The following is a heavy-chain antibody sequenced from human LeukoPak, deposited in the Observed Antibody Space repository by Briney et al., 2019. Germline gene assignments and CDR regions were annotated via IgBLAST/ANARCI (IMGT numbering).Heavy chain of an antibody. CDR3: AGGPRDGYPIGDAFDI. D-gene: IGHD5-24*01. Sequence: SQTLSLTCAISGDSVSSNSAAWNWIRQSPSRGLEWLGRTYYRSKWYNDYAVSVKSRITINPDTSKNQFSLQLNSVTPEDTAVYYCAGGPRDGYPIGDAFDIWGQGTMVTVSS. J-gene: IGHJ3*02. CDR2: TYYRSKWYN. V-gene: IGHV6-1*01. CDR1: GDSVSSNSAA.